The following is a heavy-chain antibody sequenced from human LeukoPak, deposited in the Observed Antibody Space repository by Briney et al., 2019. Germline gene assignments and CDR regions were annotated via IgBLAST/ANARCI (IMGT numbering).Heavy chain of an antibody. CDR1: GFTFNTYI. V-gene: IGHV3-48*04. J-gene: IGHJ4*02. Sequence: GGSLRLSCAASGFTFNTYIMNWVRQAPGKGLEWVSYISSRTGTIYYADSVKGRFTISRDNAKNSLYLQMNSLRAEDTAVYYCARDGARYSGSSYFDYWGQGTLVTVSS. CDR2: ISSRTGTI. D-gene: IGHD1-26*01. CDR3: ARDGARYSGSSYFDY.